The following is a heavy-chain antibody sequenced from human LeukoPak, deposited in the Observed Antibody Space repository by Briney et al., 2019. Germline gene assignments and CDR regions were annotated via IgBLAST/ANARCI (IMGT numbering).Heavy chain of an antibody. D-gene: IGHD6-19*01. CDR1: GFTFSTYW. CDR3: ARDLGYSSGPNY. CDR2: ISGGSSFT. Sequence: PGGSLRLSCEASGFTFSTYWMIWVRQAPGKGLEWVSYISGGSSFTYYVDSVKGRFTISRDNAKNSLYLQMNSLRAEDTAVYYCARDLGYSSGPNYWGQGTRVTVSS. V-gene: IGHV3-21*01. J-gene: IGHJ4*02.